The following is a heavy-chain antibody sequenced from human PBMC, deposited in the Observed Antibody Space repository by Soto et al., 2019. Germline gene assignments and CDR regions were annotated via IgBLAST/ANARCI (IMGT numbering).Heavy chain of an antibody. D-gene: IGHD3-3*01. CDR2: INHSGST. CDR1: GGSFSGYY. V-gene: IGHV4-34*01. J-gene: IGHJ6*02. CDR3: ARGQGGFWSGCYGMDV. Sequence: SETLSLTCAVYGGSFSGYYWSWIRQPPGKGLEWIGEINHSGSTNYNPSLKSRVTISVDTSKNQFSLKLSSVTAADTAVYYCARGQGGFWSGCYGMDVWGQGTTVTVSS.